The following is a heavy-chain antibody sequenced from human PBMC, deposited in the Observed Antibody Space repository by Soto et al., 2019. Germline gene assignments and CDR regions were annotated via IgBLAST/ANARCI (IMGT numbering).Heavy chain of an antibody. CDR1: GGSISSYY. CDR2: IYYSGST. Sequence: QVQLQESGPGPVKPSETLSLTCTVSGGSISSYYWSWIRQPPGKGLEWIGYIYYSGSTNYNPSLKSRVTISVDTSKNQFSLKLSSVTAADTAVYYCARGPNWFDPWGQGTLVTVSS. V-gene: IGHV4-59*01. J-gene: IGHJ5*02. CDR3: ARGPNWFDP.